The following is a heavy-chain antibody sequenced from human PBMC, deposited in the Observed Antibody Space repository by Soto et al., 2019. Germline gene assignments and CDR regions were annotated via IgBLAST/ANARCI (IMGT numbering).Heavy chain of an antibody. V-gene: IGHV5-10-1*01. D-gene: IGHD6-6*01. CDR2: IDPRDSHT. CDR3: ARHYSSSSFMDV. CDR1: GYSFTNYW. J-gene: IGHJ6*02. Sequence: PGESLKISCTGSGYSFTNYWTSWLRQMPGKRLEWMGEIDPRDSHTNYSPSFQGHVTMSTDKSNSTAYLHWSRRKDSDSAIYYCARHYSSSSFMDVWGQGTTVTVSS.